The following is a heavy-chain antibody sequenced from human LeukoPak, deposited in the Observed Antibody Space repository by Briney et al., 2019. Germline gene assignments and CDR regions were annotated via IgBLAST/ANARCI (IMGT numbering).Heavy chain of an antibody. J-gene: IGHJ3*02. V-gene: IGHV4-34*01. CDR2: INHSGST. Sequence: SETLSLTCAVYGGSFSGYYWSWIRQPPGKGLEWIGEINHSGSTNYNPSLKSRVTISVDTSKNQFSLKLSSVTAADTAVYYCARAAAFDIWGQGTMVTVSS. CDR3: ARAAAFDI. CDR1: GGSFSGYY.